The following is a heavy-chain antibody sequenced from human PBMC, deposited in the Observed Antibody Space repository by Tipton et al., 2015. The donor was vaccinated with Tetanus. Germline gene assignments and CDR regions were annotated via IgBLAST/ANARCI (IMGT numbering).Heavy chain of an antibody. Sequence: SLRLSCDVSGGPVSSSNWWSWVRQAPGKGLEWIGEIYYSGTTNYNPSLKSRVTISTDKSKNQVSLRLNSVTAADTAVYFCARANFDFSKKGPFDSWGQGIPVIVSA. CDR2: IYYSGTT. CDR3: ARANFDFSKKGPFDS. CDR1: GGPVSSSNW. D-gene: IGHD3-3*01. V-gene: IGHV4-4*01. J-gene: IGHJ4*02.